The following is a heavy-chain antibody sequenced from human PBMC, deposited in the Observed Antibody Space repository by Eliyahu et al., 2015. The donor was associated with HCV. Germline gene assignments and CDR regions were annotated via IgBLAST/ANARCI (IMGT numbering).Heavy chain of an antibody. CDR2: IGAGGDT. J-gene: IGHJ2*01. CDR1: GFXFSGSD. CDR3: AREMVDRRSSGWYFDL. D-gene: IGHD6-6*01. V-gene: IGHV3-13*04. Sequence: EVQLVESGGGLVQPGGSLRLSCAASGFXFSGSDMHWVRQPTGKGLEWVSAIGAGGDTYYPGSVKGRFTISRENAKNSLYLQMNSLRAGDTAVYYCAREMVDRRSSGWYFDLWGRGTLVTVSS.